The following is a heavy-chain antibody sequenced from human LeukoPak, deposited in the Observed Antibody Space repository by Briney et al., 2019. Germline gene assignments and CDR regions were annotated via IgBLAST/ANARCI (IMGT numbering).Heavy chain of an antibody. CDR1: GGSIFSYY. CDR3: ARDRIAAVGMDY. D-gene: IGHD6-13*01. V-gene: IGHV4-59*12. CDR2: IYYSGST. J-gene: IGHJ4*02. Sequence: SETLSLTCTVSGGSIFSYYWSWIRQPPGKGLEWMGYIYYSGSTNYNPSLKTRVTMSVDPSKNQFSLKLNSVSAADTAVYFCARDRIAAVGMDYWGQGILVTVSS.